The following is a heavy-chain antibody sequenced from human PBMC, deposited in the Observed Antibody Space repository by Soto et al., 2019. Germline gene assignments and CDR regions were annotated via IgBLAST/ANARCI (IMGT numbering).Heavy chain of an antibody. Sequence: GGSLRLSCAASGFTFSSYAMSWVRQAPGKGLEWVSAISGSGGSTYYADSVKGRFTISRDNSKNTLYLQMNSLRAEDTAVYYCAKDVSEWERPEDAFDIWGQGTMVTVSS. CDR3: AKDVSEWERPEDAFDI. V-gene: IGHV3-23*01. CDR2: ISGSGGST. J-gene: IGHJ3*02. D-gene: IGHD1-26*01. CDR1: GFTFSSYA.